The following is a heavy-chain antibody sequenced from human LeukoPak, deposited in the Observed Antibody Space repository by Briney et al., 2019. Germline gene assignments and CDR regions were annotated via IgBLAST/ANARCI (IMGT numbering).Heavy chain of an antibody. J-gene: IGHJ5*02. CDR2: IYYSGST. D-gene: IGHD5-18*01. CDR3: AAPKGGYNYGWFDP. V-gene: IGHV4-39*07. CDR1: GDSISSSSSY. Sequence: SETLSLTCTVSGDSISSSSSYWGWIRQPPGEGLEWIGSIYYSGSTYYNTSLKSRVTISVDTSKNQFSLRLNSVTAADTAVYYCAAPKGGYNYGWFDPWGQGTLVTVSS.